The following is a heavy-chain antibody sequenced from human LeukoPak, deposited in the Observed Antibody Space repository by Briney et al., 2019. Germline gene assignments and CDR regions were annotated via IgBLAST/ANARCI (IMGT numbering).Heavy chain of an antibody. D-gene: IGHD2-21*02. CDR3: ARMALDGGDSIGFDS. V-gene: IGHV1-2*02. J-gene: IGHJ5*01. CDR2: INPNIGDA. CDR1: GYTFTDYF. Sequence: ASVKVSCKASGYTFTDYFIHWVRQAPGQGLEWMGWINPNIGDASYAQKFQDRVTMTRDRSINTAYMELSRLTSDDTAVYYCARMALDGGDSIGFDSWGQGTLVTGSS.